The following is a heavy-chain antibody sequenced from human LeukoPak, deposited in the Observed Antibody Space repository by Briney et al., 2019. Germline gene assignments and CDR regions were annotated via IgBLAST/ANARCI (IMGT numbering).Heavy chain of an antibody. CDR1: GGTFSIYA. D-gene: IGHD1-26*01. Sequence: SVKVSFKASGGTFSIYAISWVRQAPGQGLEWVGRIIPILGIANYAQKFQGRVTITADKSTSTAYVELSSLRSEDTAVYYCARSIVGATQYFDYWGQGTLVTVSS. CDR2: IIPILGIA. CDR3: ARSIVGATQYFDY. J-gene: IGHJ4*02. V-gene: IGHV1-69*04.